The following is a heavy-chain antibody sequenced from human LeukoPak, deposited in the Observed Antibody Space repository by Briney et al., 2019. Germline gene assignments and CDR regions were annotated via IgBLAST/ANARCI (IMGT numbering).Heavy chain of an antibody. Sequence: GGSLRLSCAASGFTFSSYAMSWVRQAPGKGLEWVSAISGSGGSTYYADSVKGRFTISRDNSKNTLYLQMNSLRAEDTAVHYCAKDTRPYGSGSYYFDYWGQGTLVTVSS. D-gene: IGHD3-10*01. CDR3: AKDTRPYGSGSYYFDY. CDR2: ISGSGGST. J-gene: IGHJ4*02. CDR1: GFTFSSYA. V-gene: IGHV3-23*01.